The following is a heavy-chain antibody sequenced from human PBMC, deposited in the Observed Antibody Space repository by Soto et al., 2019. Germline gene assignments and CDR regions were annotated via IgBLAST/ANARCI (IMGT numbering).Heavy chain of an antibody. Sequence: GASVKVSCKASGYTFTGYYMHWVRQAPGQGLEWMGWINPNSGGTNYARKFQGWVTMTRDTSISTAYMELSRLRSDDTAVYYCVRVLGVAGYSSGWTDAFDIWGQGTMVTVSS. CDR2: INPNSGGT. CDR1: GYTFTGYY. CDR3: VRVLGVAGYSSGWTDAFDI. V-gene: IGHV1-2*04. D-gene: IGHD6-19*01. J-gene: IGHJ3*02.